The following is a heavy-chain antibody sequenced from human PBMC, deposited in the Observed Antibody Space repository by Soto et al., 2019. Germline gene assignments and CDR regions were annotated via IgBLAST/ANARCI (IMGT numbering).Heavy chain of an antibody. J-gene: IGHJ4*02. CDR2: ISGSGKST. CDR3: AKGQWELPRPYYFHF. V-gene: IGHV3-23*01. CDR1: GVTFSTYT. Sequence: EVQLLESGGGLIQPGGSLRLSCAASGVTFSTYTMSWVRQAPGKGLEWVSSISGSGKSTNYADSVKGRCTISRDNSKNTLFLQMKSLRATDPAVYYCAKGQWELPRPYYFHFLGQGTLLTVSS. D-gene: IGHD1-26*01.